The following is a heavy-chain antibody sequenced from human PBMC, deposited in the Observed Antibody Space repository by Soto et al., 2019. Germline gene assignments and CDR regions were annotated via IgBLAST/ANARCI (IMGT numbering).Heavy chain of an antibody. Sequence: SETLSLTCTVSGGSISSSSYYWGWIRQPPGKGLEWIGSIYYSGSTYYNPSLKSRVTISVDTSKNQFSLKLSSVTAADTAVYYCARDRRRGSLNWNRLNYYYYMYVWGKGTTVTVSS. J-gene: IGHJ6*03. D-gene: IGHD1-20*01. V-gene: IGHV4-39*07. CDR3: ARDRRRGSLNWNRLNYYYYMYV. CDR2: IYYSGST. CDR1: GGSISSSSYY.